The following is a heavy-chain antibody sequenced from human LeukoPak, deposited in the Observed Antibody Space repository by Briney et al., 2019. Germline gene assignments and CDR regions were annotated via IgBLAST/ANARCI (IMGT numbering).Heavy chain of an antibody. J-gene: IGHJ4*02. CDR1: GGSFSGYY. CDR3: ARGPPYGDYVFDY. Sequence: SETLSLICAVYGGSFSGYYWSWIRQPPGKGLEWIGEINHSGSTNYNPPLKSRVTISVDTSKNQFSLKLSSVTAADTAVYYCARGPPYGDYVFDYWGQGTLVTVSS. D-gene: IGHD4-17*01. CDR2: INHSGST. V-gene: IGHV4-34*01.